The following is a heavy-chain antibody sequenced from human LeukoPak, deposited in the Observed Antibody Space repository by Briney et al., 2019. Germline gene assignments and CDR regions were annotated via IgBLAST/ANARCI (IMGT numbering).Heavy chain of an antibody. V-gene: IGHV4-39*07. Sequence: SETLSLTCTVSGGSISSSSYYWGWIRQPPGKGLEWIGSIYYSGSTNYNPSLKSRVTISVDTSKNQFSLKLSSVTAADTAVYYCARGLMEYYDFWSGSSFDYWGQGTLVTVSS. CDR1: GGSISSSSYY. CDR3: ARGLMEYYDFWSGSSFDY. D-gene: IGHD3-3*01. J-gene: IGHJ4*02. CDR2: IYYSGST.